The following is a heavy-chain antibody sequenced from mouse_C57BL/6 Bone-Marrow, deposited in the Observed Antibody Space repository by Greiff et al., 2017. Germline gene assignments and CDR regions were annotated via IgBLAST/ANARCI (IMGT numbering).Heavy chain of an antibody. Sequence: VQLQQSVAELVRPGASVKLSCTASGFNIKNTYMHWVKQRPEQGLEWIGRIDPANGNTKYASKFQGKATITADTSSNTAYLQLSSLKSEDTAIYYCARRDYYGSSLLDYWGQGTTLTVSA. CDR1: GFNIKNTY. CDR2: IDPANGNT. CDR3: ARRDYYGSSLLDY. J-gene: IGHJ2*01. V-gene: IGHV14-3*01. D-gene: IGHD1-1*01.